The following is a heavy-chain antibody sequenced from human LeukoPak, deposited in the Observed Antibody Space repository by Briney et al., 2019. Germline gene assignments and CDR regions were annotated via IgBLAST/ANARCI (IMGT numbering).Heavy chain of an antibody. J-gene: IGHJ4*02. CDR1: GFTFRNYA. Sequence: GGSLRLSCAASGFTFRNYAMSWVRQVPGEGLEWVSAISGRDGSRYYADSVKGRFTISRDNSKNTLSRQMSSLRAEDTAIYYCAKEGTELGMGYYFDYWGQGTLVTVSS. CDR3: AKEGTELGMGYYFDY. CDR2: ISGRDGSR. D-gene: IGHD7-27*01. V-gene: IGHV3-23*01.